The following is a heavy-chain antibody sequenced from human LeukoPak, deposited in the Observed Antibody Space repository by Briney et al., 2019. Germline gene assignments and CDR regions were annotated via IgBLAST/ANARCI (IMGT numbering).Heavy chain of an antibody. CDR2: IYYSGST. D-gene: IGHD6-13*01. J-gene: IGHJ6*02. V-gene: IGHV4-39*07. CDR1: GGSISSYY. Sequence: SETLSLTCTVSGGSISSYYWGWIRQPPGKGLEWIGSIYYSGSTYYNPSLKSRVTISVDTSKNQFSLKLSSVTAADTAVYYCARGFGSSRPYGMDVWGQGTTVTVSS. CDR3: ARGFGSSRPYGMDV.